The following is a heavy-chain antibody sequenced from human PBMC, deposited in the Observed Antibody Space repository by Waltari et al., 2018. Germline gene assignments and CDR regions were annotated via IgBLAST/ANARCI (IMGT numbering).Heavy chain of an antibody. Sequence: QVQLQESGPGLVKPSETLSLTCTVSGGSISSHYWSWIRPPPGKGLEWIGYIYYSGTANYNPSLKGRVTISVDTSKNQFSLKLSSVTAADTAVYYCAREKAEYGFFDYWGQGTLVTVSS. CDR1: GGSISSHY. CDR2: IYYSGTA. CDR3: AREKAEYGFFDY. D-gene: IGHD2-2*03. J-gene: IGHJ4*02. V-gene: IGHV4-59*11.